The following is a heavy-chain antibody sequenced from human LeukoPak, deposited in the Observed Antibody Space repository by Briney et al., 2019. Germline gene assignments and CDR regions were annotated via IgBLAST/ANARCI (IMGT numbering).Heavy chain of an antibody. D-gene: IGHD6-13*01. CDR3: ARTNVRWYGTFDY. CDR1: GGSISSSSYY. J-gene: IGHJ4*02. CDR2: IYYSGST. Sequence: PSQTLSLTCTVSGGSISSSSYYWGWIRQPPGKGLEWIGSIYYSGSTYYNPSLKSRVTISVDTSKNQFSLKLSSVTAADTAVYYCARTNVRWYGTFDYWGQGTQVTVSS. V-gene: IGHV4-39*07.